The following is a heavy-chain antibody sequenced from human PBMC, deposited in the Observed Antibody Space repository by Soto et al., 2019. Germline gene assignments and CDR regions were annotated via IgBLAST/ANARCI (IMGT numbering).Heavy chain of an antibody. CDR2: ISYDGSNK. Sequence: QVQLVESGGGVVQPGRSLRLSCAASGFTFSSYGMHWVRQAPGKGLEWVAVISYDGSNKYYADSVKGRFTISRDNSKNTLYLQMNSLRAEDTAVYYCAKAGVRIQLWSHFDYWGQGTLVTVSS. CDR1: GFTFSSYG. CDR3: AKAGVRIQLWSHFDY. J-gene: IGHJ4*02. V-gene: IGHV3-30*18. D-gene: IGHD5-18*01.